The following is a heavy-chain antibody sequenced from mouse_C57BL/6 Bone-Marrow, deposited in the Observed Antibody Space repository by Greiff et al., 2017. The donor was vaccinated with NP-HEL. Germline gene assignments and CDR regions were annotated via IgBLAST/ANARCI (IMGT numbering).Heavy chain of an antibody. Sequence: DVKLVESGGGLVKPGGSLKLSCAASGFTFSSYAMSWVRQTPEKRLEWVATISDGGSYTYYPDNVKGRFTISRDNAKNNLYLQMSHLKSEDTAMYYCARDSDADWGQGTLVTVSA. J-gene: IGHJ3*01. CDR1: GFTFSSYA. V-gene: IGHV5-4*01. CDR2: ISDGGSYT. D-gene: IGHD2-13*01. CDR3: ARDSDAD.